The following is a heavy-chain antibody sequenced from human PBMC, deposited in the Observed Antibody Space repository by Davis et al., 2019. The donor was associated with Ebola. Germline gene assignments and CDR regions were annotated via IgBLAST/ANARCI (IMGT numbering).Heavy chain of an antibody. V-gene: IGHV1-18*01. J-gene: IGHJ6*02. CDR3: ARVRMTPDYYYGMDV. D-gene: IGHD4-17*01. CDR2: ISAYNGNT. Sequence: ASVKVSCKASGGTFSSYAISWVRQAPGQGLEWMGWISAYNGNTNYAQKLQGRVTMTTDTSTSTAYMELRSLRSDDTAVYYCARVRMTPDYYYGMDVWGQGTTVTVSS. CDR1: GGTFSSYA.